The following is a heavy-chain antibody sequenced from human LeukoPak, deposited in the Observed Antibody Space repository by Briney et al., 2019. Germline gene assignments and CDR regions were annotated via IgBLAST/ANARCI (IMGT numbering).Heavy chain of an antibody. CDR1: GFRFEDYA. J-gene: IGHJ4*02. CDR3: AKDMWYYGSGSYYISPSDY. D-gene: IGHD3-10*01. V-gene: IGHV3-43*02. Sequence: GGSLRLSCAASGFRFEDYAMRWVRQAPEKGLEWGSVISGDDGSTYYADSVKGRFTISRDNSKNSLFLQMKSLRTEDTALYYCAKDMWYYGSGSYYISPSDYWGQGTLVTVSS. CDR2: ISGDDGST.